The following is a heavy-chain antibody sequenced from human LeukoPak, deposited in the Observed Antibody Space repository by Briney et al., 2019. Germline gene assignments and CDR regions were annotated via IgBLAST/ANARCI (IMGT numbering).Heavy chain of an antibody. J-gene: IGHJ4*02. CDR1: GFTFSGYG. CDR2: IRYDGSNK. Sequence: GGSLRLSCAASGFTFSGYGMHWVRQAPGKGLEWVAFIRYDGSNKYYADSVKGRFTISRDNSKNMLYLQMNSLRAEDTAVYYCAKIVCSSTSCYEGDFDYWGQGTLVTVSS. V-gene: IGHV3-30*02. CDR3: AKIVCSSTSCYEGDFDY. D-gene: IGHD2-2*01.